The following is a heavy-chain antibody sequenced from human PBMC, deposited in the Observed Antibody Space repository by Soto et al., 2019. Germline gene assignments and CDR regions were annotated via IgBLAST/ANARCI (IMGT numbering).Heavy chain of an antibody. CDR1: GFTFSDYY. D-gene: IGHD3-22*01. CDR2: ISSSDSI. J-gene: IGHJ4*02. CDR3: ARDLGYYDSSGYFDY. Sequence: PGGSLRLSCAASGFTFSDYYMSWSRQAPGKGLEWVSYISSSDSIYYADSVKGRFTISRDNAKNSLYLQMNSLRAEDTAVYYCARDLGYYDSSGYFDYWGQGTLVTVS. V-gene: IGHV3-11*01.